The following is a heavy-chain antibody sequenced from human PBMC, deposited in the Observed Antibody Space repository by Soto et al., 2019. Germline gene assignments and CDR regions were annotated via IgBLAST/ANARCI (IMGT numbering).Heavy chain of an antibody. V-gene: IGHV4-61*01. J-gene: IGHJ3*02. CDR1: GGSVSSGSYY. Sequence: QVQLQESGPGLVKPSETLSLTCTVSGGSVSSGSYYWSWIRQPPGKGLEWIGYIYYSGSTNYNPSLKIRVAISVETSKNQFSLKLSSVTAAEPAVYYCARVDIVVVPASIVYAFDIWGQGTMVTVSS. CDR2: IYYSGST. D-gene: IGHD2-2*01. CDR3: ARVDIVVVPASIVYAFDI.